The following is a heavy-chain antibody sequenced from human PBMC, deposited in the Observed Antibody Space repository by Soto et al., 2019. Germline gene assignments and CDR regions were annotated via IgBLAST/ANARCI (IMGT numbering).Heavy chain of an antibody. CDR2: ISYDGSNK. CDR3: ARENSSSPPGYYYGMDV. V-gene: IGHV3-30-3*01. CDR1: GFTFSSYA. Sequence: PGGSLRLSCAASGFTFSSYAMHWVRQAPGKGLEWVAVISYDGSNKYYADSVKGRFTISRDNSKNTLYLQMNSLRAEDTAVYYCARENSSSPPGYYYGMDVWGQGTTVTVSS. D-gene: IGHD6-6*01. J-gene: IGHJ6*02.